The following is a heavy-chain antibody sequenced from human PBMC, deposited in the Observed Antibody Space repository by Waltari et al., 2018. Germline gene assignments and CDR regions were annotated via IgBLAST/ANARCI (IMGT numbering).Heavy chain of an antibody. CDR2: IIPIFGTA. CDR3: ARGGPSGWYGYYYYGMDV. CDR1: GGTFSSYA. Sequence: QVQLVQSGAEVKKPGSSVKVSCKASGGTFSSYAISWVRQAPGHGLEWMGGIIPIFGTANYAQKLQGRVTMTADESTSTAYMELSSLRSEDTAVYYCARGGPSGWYGYYYYGMDVWGQGTTVTVSS. D-gene: IGHD6-19*01. J-gene: IGHJ6*02. V-gene: IGHV1-69*13.